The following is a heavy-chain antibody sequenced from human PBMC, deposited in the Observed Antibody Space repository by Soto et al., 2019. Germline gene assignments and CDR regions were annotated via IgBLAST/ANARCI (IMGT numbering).Heavy chain of an antibody. CDR3: AREEDGIAVAGPDY. CDR1: GGSISSGDYY. J-gene: IGHJ4*02. CDR2: IYYSGST. Sequence: PSETLSLTCTVSGGSISSGDYYWSWIRHPPGKGLEWIGYIYYSGSTYYNPSLKSRVTISVDTSKNQFSLKLSSVTAADTAVYYCAREEDGIAVAGPDYWGQGTLVTVSS. V-gene: IGHV4-30-4*01. D-gene: IGHD6-19*01.